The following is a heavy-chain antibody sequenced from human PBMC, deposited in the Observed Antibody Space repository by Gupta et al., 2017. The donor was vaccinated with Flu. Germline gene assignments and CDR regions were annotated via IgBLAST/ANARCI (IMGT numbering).Heavy chain of an antibody. CDR1: GFTFSSYG. D-gene: IGHD3-3*01. CDR3: AKGRGILEWLDYYYGMDV. Sequence: QVQLVESGGGVVQPGRSLRLSCAASGFTFSSYGMHWVRQAPGKGLEWVAVISYDGSNKYYADSVKGRFTISRDNSKNTLYLQMNSLRAEDTAVYYCAKGRGILEWLDYYYGMDVWGQGTTVTVSS. J-gene: IGHJ6*02. CDR2: ISYDGSNK. V-gene: IGHV3-30*18.